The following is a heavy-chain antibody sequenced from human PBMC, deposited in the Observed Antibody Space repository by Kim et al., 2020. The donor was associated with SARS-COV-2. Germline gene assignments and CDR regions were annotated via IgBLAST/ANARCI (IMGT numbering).Heavy chain of an antibody. CDR2: IYTSGST. CDR3: AAAYCGGDCYSASGHLDL. D-gene: IGHD2-21*02. CDR1: GGSISSGSYY. J-gene: IGHJ2*01. V-gene: IGHV4-61*02. Sequence: SETLSLTCTVSGGSISSGSYYWSWIRQPAGKGLEWIGRIYTSGSTNYNPSLKSRVTISVDTSKNQFSLKLSSVTAADTAVYYCAAAYCGGDCYSASGHLDLWGRGTLVTVSS.